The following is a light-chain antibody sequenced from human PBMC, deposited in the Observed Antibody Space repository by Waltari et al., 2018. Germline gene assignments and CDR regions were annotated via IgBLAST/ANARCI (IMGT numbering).Light chain of an antibody. CDR2: EVT. J-gene: IGLJ2*01. Sequence: QSALTQPASVSGTPGQSITISCTGTTRDVGRYNYVSWYQCHPGKAPELIIYEVTNRPPGVSDRSSGSKSGNTASLSIAGLQPEDEADYYCSSYTSIKTPYVVFGGGTKVTVL. CDR1: TRDVGRYNY. V-gene: IGLV2-14*01. CDR3: SSYTSIKTPYVV.